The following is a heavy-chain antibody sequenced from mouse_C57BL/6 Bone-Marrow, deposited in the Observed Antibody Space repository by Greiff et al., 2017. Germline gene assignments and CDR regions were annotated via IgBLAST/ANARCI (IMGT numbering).Heavy chain of an antibody. CDR2: ISDGGSYT. Sequence: EVQLVESGGGLVKPGGSLKLSCAASGFTFSSYAMSWVRQTPEKRLEWVATISDGGSYTYYPDNVKGRFTLSRDNAKNNLYLQMSHLKSEDTAMYYCARTTVVVDFDYWGQGTTLTVSS. CDR3: ARTTVVVDFDY. J-gene: IGHJ2*01. D-gene: IGHD1-1*01. V-gene: IGHV5-4*01. CDR1: GFTFSSYA.